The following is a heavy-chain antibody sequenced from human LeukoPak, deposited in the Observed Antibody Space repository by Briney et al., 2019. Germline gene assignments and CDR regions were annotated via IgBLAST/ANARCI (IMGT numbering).Heavy chain of an antibody. Sequence: GGSLRLSCAASGFXFSSYSINWVRQAPGKGLEWVSSISSSGSTIYNPAPVKGRFTIYRDNAKNSLYLQMNSLRAEDTAVYYCARDSWGPSFYNIVVVVAARVHYYYYGMDVWGQGTTVTVSS. J-gene: IGHJ6*02. V-gene: IGHV3-21*01. CDR2: ISSSGSTI. CDR1: GFXFSSYS. CDR3: ARDSWGPSFYNIVVVVAARVHYYYYGMDV. D-gene: IGHD2-15*01.